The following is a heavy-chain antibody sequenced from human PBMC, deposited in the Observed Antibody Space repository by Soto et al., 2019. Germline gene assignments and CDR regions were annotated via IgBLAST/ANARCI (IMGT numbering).Heavy chain of an antibody. J-gene: IGHJ4*02. Sequence: QVQLQESGPGLVKPSETLSLTCTVSGGSINNHYWCWIRQRQGQGLELVGYIYYSGSTNYNPSLKTRITLSADPPKSQSPRKPSSLPAADTAIYYWARANRIVAYWGQGTLVTVSP. D-gene: IGHD2-15*01. CDR1: GGSINNHY. CDR3: ARANRIVAY. CDR2: IYYSGST. V-gene: IGHV4-59*11.